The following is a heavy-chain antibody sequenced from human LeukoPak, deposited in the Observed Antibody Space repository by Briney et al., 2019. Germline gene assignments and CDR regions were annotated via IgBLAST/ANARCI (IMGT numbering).Heavy chain of an antibody. CDR2: ISESGEDP. V-gene: IGHV3-23*01. CDR3: VKLFVDI. CDR1: GFTFSNYA. Sequence: GGSLRLSCAASGFTFSNYAMNWVRQDAGKGLEWVSSISESGEDPSYADSVKGRFIISRDNSRNSLYLQMNSLRTEDTAVYYCVKLFVDIWGQGPLVTVSS. J-gene: IGHJ5*02. D-gene: IGHD2-21*01.